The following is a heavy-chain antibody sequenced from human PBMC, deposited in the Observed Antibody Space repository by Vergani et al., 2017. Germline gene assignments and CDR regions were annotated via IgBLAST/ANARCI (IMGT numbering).Heavy chain of an antibody. CDR1: GFTFSSYA. D-gene: IGHD2-15*01. J-gene: IGHJ5*02. V-gene: IGHV3-66*02. CDR3: AKDKRGVVWFDP. CDR2: IYSGGST. Sequence: EVQLVESGGGLVQPGGSLRLSCSASGFTFSSYAMHWVRQAPGKGLEWVSVIYSGGSTYYADSVKGRFTISRDNSKNTLYLQMNSLRAEDTAVYYCAKDKRGVVWFDPWGQGTLVTVSS.